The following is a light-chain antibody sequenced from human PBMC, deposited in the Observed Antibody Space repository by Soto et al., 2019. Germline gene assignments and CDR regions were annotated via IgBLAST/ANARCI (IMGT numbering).Light chain of an antibody. CDR2: DAS. CDR3: QQFKTVPIT. J-gene: IGKJ5*01. V-gene: IGKV1-13*02. CDR1: QGISSA. Sequence: AIQVTQSPSSLSASVGDRVTITCRASQGISSALAWYQQKPGKAPKLLIYDASTLKSGVPSRFRGRGSGTDFTLTISSLQPEDFATYYCQQFKTVPITFGQGTRLA.